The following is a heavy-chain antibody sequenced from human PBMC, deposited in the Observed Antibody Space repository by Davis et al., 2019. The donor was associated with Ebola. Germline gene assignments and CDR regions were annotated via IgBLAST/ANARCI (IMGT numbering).Heavy chain of an antibody. CDR2: INPNSGGT. CDR3: ARVSGLAALPMYYFDY. J-gene: IGHJ4*02. CDR1: GYTFTGYY. D-gene: IGHD6-6*01. V-gene: IGHV1-2*02. Sequence: ASVKVSCKASGYTFTGYYMHWVRQAPGQGLEWMGWINPNSGGTNYAQKLQGRVTMTTDTSTSTAYMELRSLRSDDTAVYYCARVSGLAALPMYYFDYWGQGTLVTVSS.